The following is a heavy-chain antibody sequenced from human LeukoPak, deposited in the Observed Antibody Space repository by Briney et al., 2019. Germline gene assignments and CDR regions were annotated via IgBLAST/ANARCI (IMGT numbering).Heavy chain of an antibody. CDR2: IKSKTDGETT. CDR3: TTVFKSDIVAY. J-gene: IGHJ4*02. V-gene: IGHV3-15*01. Sequence: GGSLRLSCAASGFTFSNAWMSWVRQAPGKGLEWVGRIKSKTDGETTDYAAPVKGRFTISRDDSKNTLYLQMNSLKTEDTAVYYCTTVFKSDIVAYWGQGTLVTVSS. D-gene: IGHD5-12*01. CDR1: GFTFSNAW.